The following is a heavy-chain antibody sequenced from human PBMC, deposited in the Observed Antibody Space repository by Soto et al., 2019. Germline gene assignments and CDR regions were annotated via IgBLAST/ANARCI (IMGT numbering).Heavy chain of an antibody. Sequence: QVQLVQSGAEVKKPGSSVKVSCKASGGTFSSYAISWVRQAPGQGLEWMGGIIPIFGTANYAQKFQGRVTITADKSTSTAYMELSSLRSEDTAVYYSARAYSKYFTSSESDYWGQGTLVTVST. J-gene: IGHJ4*02. CDR3: ARAYSKYFTSSESDY. D-gene: IGHD6-6*01. V-gene: IGHV1-69*06. CDR1: GGTFSSYA. CDR2: IIPIFGTA.